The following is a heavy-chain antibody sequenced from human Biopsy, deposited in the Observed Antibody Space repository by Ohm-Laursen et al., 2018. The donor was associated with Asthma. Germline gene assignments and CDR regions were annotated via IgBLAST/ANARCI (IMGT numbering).Heavy chain of an antibody. CDR2: ISGSGGST. Sequence: SLRLSCSASGFTFSSYAMSWVRQAPGKGLEWVSAISGSGGSTYYADSVKGRFTISRDNSKNTLYLQMNGLRAEDTAVYYCAREGIAVAHFDYWGQGTLVTVSS. CDR1: GFTFSSYA. D-gene: IGHD6-19*01. J-gene: IGHJ4*02. V-gene: IGHV3-23*01. CDR3: AREGIAVAHFDY.